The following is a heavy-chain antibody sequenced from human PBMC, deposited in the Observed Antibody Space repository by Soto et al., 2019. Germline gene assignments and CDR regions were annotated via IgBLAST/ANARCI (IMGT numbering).Heavy chain of an antibody. Sequence: QVQLVQSGAEVKKPGSSVKVSCKASGGTFSSYAISWVRQAPGQGLEWMGGIIPIFGTANYAQKFQGRVTITADKSTSTAYMELSSMRSEDTAVYYCATRTGRLYFPPFDYWGQGTLVTVSS. D-gene: IGHD2-8*01. V-gene: IGHV1-69*06. CDR2: IIPIFGTA. CDR1: GGTFSSYA. CDR3: ATRTGRLYFPPFDY. J-gene: IGHJ4*02.